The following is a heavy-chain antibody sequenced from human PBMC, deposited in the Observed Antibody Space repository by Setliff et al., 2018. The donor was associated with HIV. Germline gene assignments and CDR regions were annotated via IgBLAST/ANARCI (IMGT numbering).Heavy chain of an antibody. J-gene: IGHJ4*02. CDR2: IYWNGDR. D-gene: IGHD3-22*01. CDR3: AHSPITDLQTRYLYDGSAYLMWDY. Sequence: VSGPTLVNPSQTLTLTCTFTGFSLPFNGVGVGWIRQPPGKAPEWLGVIYWNGDRRYSPSLQNRLSITRDTSDNRVFLTMTNVGPLDTATYYCAHSPITDLQTRYLYDGSAYLMWDYWGRGTLVTVSS. CDR1: GFSLPFNGVG. V-gene: IGHV2-5*01.